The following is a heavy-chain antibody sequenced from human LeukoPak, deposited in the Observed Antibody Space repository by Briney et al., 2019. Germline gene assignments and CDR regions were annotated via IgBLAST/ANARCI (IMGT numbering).Heavy chain of an antibody. V-gene: IGHV3-21*01. CDR3: ARDQFGKGNWFDP. D-gene: IGHD3-10*01. Sequence: GGSLRLSCAASGFTFSSYSMTWVRQAPGKGLEWVSSINSGSDYILYADSVKGRFIISRDNAKNSVYLQMSSLRAEDTAVYYCARDQFGKGNWFDPWGQGTLVTVSS. CDR2: INSGSDYI. CDR1: GFTFSSYS. J-gene: IGHJ5*02.